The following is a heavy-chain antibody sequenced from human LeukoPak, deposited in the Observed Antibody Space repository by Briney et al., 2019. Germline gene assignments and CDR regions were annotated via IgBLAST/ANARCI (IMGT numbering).Heavy chain of an antibody. V-gene: IGHV5-51*01. Sequence: GEALETSWEGSGYGFTSSWIGLVRQMPGKGLEWGGIIYSGDSDIRYSPSFQGQVTISADKSITTAYLQWSSLKAPDTAVYYCARGLYCSGGSCRFDYWGQGTLVTVSS. D-gene: IGHD2-15*01. CDR1: GYGFTSSW. CDR3: ARGLYCSGGSCRFDY. CDR2: IYSGDSDI. J-gene: IGHJ4*02.